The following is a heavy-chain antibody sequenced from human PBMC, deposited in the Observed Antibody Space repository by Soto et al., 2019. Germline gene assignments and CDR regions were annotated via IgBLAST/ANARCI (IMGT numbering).Heavy chain of an antibody. Sequence: QVHRVQSGAEVKKPGASVKVSCKASGYTFTSYGITWVRQAPGQGLEWMGWISAHNGNTDYAQKPQGRVIVTRDTSTSTAYMELRSLRSDGTAVYYCARGRYGDYWGQGALVTVSS. CDR2: ISAHNGNT. J-gene: IGHJ4*02. V-gene: IGHV1-18*01. CDR1: GYTFTSYG. D-gene: IGHD1-1*01. CDR3: ARGRYGDY.